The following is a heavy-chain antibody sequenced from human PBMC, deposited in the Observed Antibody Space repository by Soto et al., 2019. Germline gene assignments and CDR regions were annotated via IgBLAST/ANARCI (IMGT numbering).Heavy chain of an antibody. D-gene: IGHD1-26*01. CDR1: GGSISSSNYH. J-gene: IGHJ4*02. Sequence: QLQLQESGPGLVKPSETLSLTCTVSGGSISSSNYHWGWIRQPPGKGLEWIGSMYYSGSTYYNPSXTXRVTTSADTSKSQFPLKLTSVTAADTAVYHCARHVGNSPPGSWGQGTLVTVSS. CDR3: ARHVGNSPPGS. CDR2: MYYSGST. V-gene: IGHV4-39*01.